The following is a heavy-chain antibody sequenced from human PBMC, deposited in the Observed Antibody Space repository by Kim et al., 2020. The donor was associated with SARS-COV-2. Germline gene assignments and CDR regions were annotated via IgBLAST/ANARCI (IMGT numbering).Heavy chain of an antibody. J-gene: IGHJ2*01. V-gene: IGHV3-30*18. CDR1: GFTFRNYG. D-gene: IGHD2-15*01. CDR3: VKRGHCDANRCYPWHFDL. Sequence: GGSLRLSCAASGFTFRNYGMDWVRQAPGKGLEWVALVTSDTRNTYYVDFVKGRFTISRDNSKNMVYLDMNSLRPEDTAVYYCVKRGHCDANRCYPWHFDLWGRGXLVTVSS. CDR2: VTSDTRNT.